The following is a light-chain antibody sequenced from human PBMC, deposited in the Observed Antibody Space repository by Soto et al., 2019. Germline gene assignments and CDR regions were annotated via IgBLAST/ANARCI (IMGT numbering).Light chain of an antibody. CDR2: SNN. J-gene: IGLJ2*01. Sequence: QSVLTQPPSASGTPGQRVTVSCSGRSSNIGSNTVNWYQHLPGTAPKLLIYSNNQRPSGVPDRFSGSKSGTSASLAISGLQSEDEADYYCAAWDDSLNGVVFGGGT. CDR1: SSNIGSNT. V-gene: IGLV1-44*01. CDR3: AAWDDSLNGVV.